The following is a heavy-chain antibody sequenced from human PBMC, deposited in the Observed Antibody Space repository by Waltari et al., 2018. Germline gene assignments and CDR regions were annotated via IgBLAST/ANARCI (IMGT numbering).Heavy chain of an antibody. CDR2: ISSSSYI. CDR1: GFTFSSYS. J-gene: IGHJ3*02. Sequence: EVQLVESGGGLVKPGGSLRLSCAASGFTFSSYSMNWVRQAPGKGLEWVSSISSSSYIYYADSVKGRFTISRDNAKNSLYLQMNSLRAEDTAVYYCARIMAPPLAFDIWGQGTMVTVSS. V-gene: IGHV3-21*01. CDR3: ARIMAPPLAFDI. D-gene: IGHD3-16*01.